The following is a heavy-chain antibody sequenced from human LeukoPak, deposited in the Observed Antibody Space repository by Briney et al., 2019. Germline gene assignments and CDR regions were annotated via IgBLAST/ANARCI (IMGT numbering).Heavy chain of an antibody. J-gene: IGHJ2*01. CDR1: GGSISSYY. Sequence: PSETLSLTCTVSGGSISSYYWSWIRQPPGKGLVWIGYIYYSGSINYNPSLKSRVTISVDTSKNQFSLKLSSVTAADTAVYYCARAQVYSWYFDLWGRGTLVTVSS. CDR2: IYYSGSI. D-gene: IGHD4-11*01. CDR3: ARAQVYSWYFDL. V-gene: IGHV4-59*01.